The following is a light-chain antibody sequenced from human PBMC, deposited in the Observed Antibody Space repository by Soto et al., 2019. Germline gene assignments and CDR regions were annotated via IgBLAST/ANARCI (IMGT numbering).Light chain of an antibody. CDR1: QGISNY. CDR3: QQYNNWPRAT. V-gene: IGKV1-8*01. J-gene: IGKJ4*01. Sequence: AIRMTQSPLSLSASTGDRVTISCRASQGISNYLAWYQQKPGTAPKLLIYGAYTLQSGVPSRFSGSGSGTDFTLTINCLQSEDFATYYCQQYNNWPRATFGGGTKVEIK. CDR2: GAY.